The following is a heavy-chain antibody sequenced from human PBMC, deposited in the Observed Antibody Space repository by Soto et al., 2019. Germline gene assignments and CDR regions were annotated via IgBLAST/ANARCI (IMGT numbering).Heavy chain of an antibody. CDR2: LYTEGTT. Sequence: GGSLRLSCVASGLTVSHNYMAWVRQAPEMGLEWVSILYTEGTTYYADSVKGRFTISRDSSKNTLFLQMDSLRAEDTSVYYCVRPRPSGENYGMDVWGQGTTVTVSS. V-gene: IGHV3-53*01. D-gene: IGHD3-16*01. J-gene: IGHJ6*02. CDR1: GLTVSHNY. CDR3: VRPRPSGENYGMDV.